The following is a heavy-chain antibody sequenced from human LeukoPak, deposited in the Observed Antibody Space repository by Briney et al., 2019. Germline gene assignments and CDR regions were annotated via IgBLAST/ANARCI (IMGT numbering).Heavy chain of an antibody. CDR3: ARHWEQQLVTDAFDI. CDR2: IYSSGST. CDR1: GGSISSHY. Sequence: SETLSLTCTVSGGSISSHYWSWIRQPPGKGLEWIGNIYSSGSTEYNPSLKSRVTISVDTSKNQFSLKLSSVTAADTAVYYCARHWEQQLVTDAFDIWGQGTLVTVSS. J-gene: IGHJ4*02. V-gene: IGHV4-59*08. D-gene: IGHD6-13*01.